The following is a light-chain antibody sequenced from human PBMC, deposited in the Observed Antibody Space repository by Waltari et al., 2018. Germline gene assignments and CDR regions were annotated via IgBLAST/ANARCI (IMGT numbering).Light chain of an antibody. Sequence: DIVMTQSPVSLPVTPGEPASISCRSSQNLLHSHGHHYLEWYLQKPGQSPLLLIYLGSNRASGVPDRFSGSGSGTDFTLKISRVEAEDVGVYYCMQALQSPLTFGPGTKVEIK. CDR3: MQALQSPLT. V-gene: IGKV2-28*01. J-gene: IGKJ3*01. CDR1: QNLLHSHGHHY. CDR2: LGS.